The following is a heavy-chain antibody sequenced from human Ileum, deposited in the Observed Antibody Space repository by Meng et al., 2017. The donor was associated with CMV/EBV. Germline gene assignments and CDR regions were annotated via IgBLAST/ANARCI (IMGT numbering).Heavy chain of an antibody. CDR1: GYTFTSQG. J-gene: IGHJ4*02. CDR2: INTNNGNT. Sequence: DQLVQAGAEERKPGASVKASCKASGYTFTSQGITWVPQAPGQGLEWMGWINTNNGNTKYAWKFQGRVTMTTDTSTSTGYMELRSLRYDDTAVYYCARGIDYWGQGTLVTVSS. CDR3: ARGIDY. V-gene: IGHV1-18*01.